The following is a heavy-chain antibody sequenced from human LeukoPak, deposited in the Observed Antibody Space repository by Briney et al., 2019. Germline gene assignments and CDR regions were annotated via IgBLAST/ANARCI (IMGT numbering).Heavy chain of an antibody. D-gene: IGHD3-22*01. V-gene: IGHV1-18*01. CDR3: AREKLYYDSSGYYYLAY. Sequence: ASVTVSYKDSVYTFTNYGIRWVRQAPGQGSEGMGWISAYNGNRNYAQKLQGRETINTDRTTGKDYMELRSLRSHDTAVYYCAREKLYYDSSGYYYLAYWGQGTLVTVSS. J-gene: IGHJ4*02. CDR2: ISAYNGNR. CDR1: VYTFTNYG.